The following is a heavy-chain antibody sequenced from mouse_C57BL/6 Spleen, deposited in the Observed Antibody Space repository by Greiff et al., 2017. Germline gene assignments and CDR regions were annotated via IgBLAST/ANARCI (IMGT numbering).Heavy chain of an antibody. CDR3: ARGGYGYLYFDY. CDR1: GYTFTSYW. V-gene: IGHV1-52*01. J-gene: IGHJ2*01. CDR2: IDPSDSET. D-gene: IGHD2-2*01. Sequence: QVQLQQPGAELVRPGSSVKLSCKASGYTFTSYWMHWVKQRPIQGLEWIGNIDPSDSETHYNQKFKDKATLTVDKSSSTAYMQLSSLTSEDSAVYYCARGGYGYLYFDYWGQGTTLTVSS.